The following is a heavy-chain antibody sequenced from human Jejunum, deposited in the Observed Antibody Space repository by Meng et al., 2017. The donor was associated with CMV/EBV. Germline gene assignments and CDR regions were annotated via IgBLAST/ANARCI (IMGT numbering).Heavy chain of an antibody. Sequence: GAAVSRYYWNWLRQPPGKGLECLAFFYDSANTNYSPSLKSRATMSVDASKSQVSLELYSVSAADTAVYYCARFSATGAYYYGMDVWGQGTTVTVSS. CDR2: FYDSANT. CDR3: ARFSATGAYYYGMDV. D-gene: IGHD3-10*01. CDR1: GAAVSRYY. V-gene: IGHV4-59*02. J-gene: IGHJ6*02.